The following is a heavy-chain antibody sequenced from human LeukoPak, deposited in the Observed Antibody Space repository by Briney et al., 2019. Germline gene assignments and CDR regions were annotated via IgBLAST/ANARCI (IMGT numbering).Heavy chain of an antibody. Sequence: SETLSLTCIVSGSSIHSSPFYWGWVRQPPGKGLERIGSIYYSGNTFYNPSLKSRVTISVDTFKNQFSLKLSSVTAADTAVYYCARPRDCSSTSCYTADAFDIWGQGTMVTVSS. V-gene: IGHV4-39*01. J-gene: IGHJ3*02. CDR1: GSSIHSSPFY. D-gene: IGHD2-2*02. CDR2: IYYSGNT. CDR3: ARPRDCSSTSCYTADAFDI.